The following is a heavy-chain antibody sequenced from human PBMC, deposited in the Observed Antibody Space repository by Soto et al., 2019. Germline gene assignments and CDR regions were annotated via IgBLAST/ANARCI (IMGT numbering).Heavy chain of an antibody. CDR1: GFTFTSSA. CDR2: IVVGSGHT. CDR3: AADPAGYYDYVWGSYRFDY. J-gene: IGHJ4*02. V-gene: IGHV1-58*01. Sequence: QMPLVQSGPEVKKPGTSVKVSCKASGFTFTSSAVQWVRQARGQRLEWIGWIVVGSGHTNCAQKFQERVTITRDMSTSTAYMELSSLRSEDTAVYYCAADPAGYYDYVWGSYRFDYWGQGTLVTVSS. D-gene: IGHD3-16*02.